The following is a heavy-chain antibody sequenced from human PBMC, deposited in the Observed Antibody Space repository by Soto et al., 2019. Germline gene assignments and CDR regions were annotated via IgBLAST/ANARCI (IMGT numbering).Heavy chain of an antibody. V-gene: IGHV3-30*18. J-gene: IGHJ4*02. CDR3: AKLRLATYDFWGGCDS. CDR2: ISYDESNK. Sequence: QVQLVESGGGVVQPGRSLKLSCLASGFTFNDYAMHWVRQAPGKGLAWVALISYDESNKDYADSVKGRFTISIDNSKHALYLQTNSLRSEDTAVYYYAKLRLATYDFWGGCDSWGQGTLVTGSS. CDR1: GFTFNDYA. D-gene: IGHD3-3*01.